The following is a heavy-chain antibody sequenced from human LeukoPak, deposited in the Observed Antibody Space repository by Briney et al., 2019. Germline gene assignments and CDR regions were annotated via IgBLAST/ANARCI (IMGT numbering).Heavy chain of an antibody. CDR1: GFTFSDYY. J-gene: IGHJ3*02. V-gene: IGHV4-59*08. CDR3: ARLATDDAFDI. Sequence: GSLRLSCAASGFTFSDYYWSWIRQPPGKGLEWIGYIYYSGSTNYNPSLKSRVTISVDTSKNQFSLKLSSVTAADTAVYYCARLATDDAFDIWGQGTMVTVSS. CDR2: IYYSGST.